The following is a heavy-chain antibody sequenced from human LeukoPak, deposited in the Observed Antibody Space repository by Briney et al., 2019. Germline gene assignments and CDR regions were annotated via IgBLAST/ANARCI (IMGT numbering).Heavy chain of an antibody. CDR1: GGSFSGYY. CDR3: ARGDYGSKSVAGDY. V-gene: IGHV4-34*01. CDR2: INDSGST. Sequence: PSETLSLTCAVYGGSFSGYYWSWIRQPPGKGLEWIGEINDSGSTNYNPSLKSRVTMSVDTSKKHFSLRLSSVAAADTAVYYCARGDYGSKSVAGDYWAQGTLVTVSS. J-gene: IGHJ4*02. D-gene: IGHD4-23*01.